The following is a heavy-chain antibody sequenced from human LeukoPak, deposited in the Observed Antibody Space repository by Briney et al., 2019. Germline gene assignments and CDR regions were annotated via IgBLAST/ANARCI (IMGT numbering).Heavy chain of an antibody. Sequence: GGSLRLSCAASGFTFSGSAMHWVRQAPGKGLEWVGRIKSKTDGGTTDYAAPVKGRFTISRDDAKNTLYMQMNSLKTEDTAVYYCTTVYYDFWSGYPPLFDYWGQGTLVTVSS. CDR3: TTVYYDFWSGYPPLFDY. D-gene: IGHD3-3*01. CDR1: GFTFSGSA. CDR2: IKSKTDGGTT. J-gene: IGHJ4*02. V-gene: IGHV3-15*01.